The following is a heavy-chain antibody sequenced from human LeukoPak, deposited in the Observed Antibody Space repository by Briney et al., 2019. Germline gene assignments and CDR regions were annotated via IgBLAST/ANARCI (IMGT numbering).Heavy chain of an antibody. V-gene: IGHV1-3*04. Sequence: WASVKVSCKTSGYTFTNYGMHWVRQAPRQSPEWMGWINTGNGNTESSQKFQDRVTLTRDTSASTGYMELNSLSSEDTAVYYCARVPLHDDSRHYYPHWGQGTPVTVSS. J-gene: IGHJ1*01. D-gene: IGHD3-22*01. CDR2: INTGNGNT. CDR1: GYTFTNYG. CDR3: ARVPLHDDSRHYYPH.